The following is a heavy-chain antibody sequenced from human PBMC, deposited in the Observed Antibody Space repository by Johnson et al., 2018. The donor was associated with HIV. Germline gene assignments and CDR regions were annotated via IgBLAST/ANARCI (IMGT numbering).Heavy chain of an antibody. Sequence: QVQLVESGGGVVQPGGSLRLSCAASGFTFSSYGMHWVRQAPGKGLEWVAFIRYDGSNKYYADSVKGRLTISRDNSKNTLHLQMNSLRAEDTAVYYCAKPRQPSDAFDIWGQGTMVTVSS. CDR3: AKPRQPSDAFDI. J-gene: IGHJ3*02. D-gene: IGHD6-13*01. CDR2: IRYDGSNK. CDR1: GFTFSSYG. V-gene: IGHV3-30*02.